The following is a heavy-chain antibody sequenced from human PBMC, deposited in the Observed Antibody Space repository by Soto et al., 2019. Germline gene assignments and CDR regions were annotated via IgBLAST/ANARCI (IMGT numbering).Heavy chain of an antibody. CDR3: ARNLAPSSGWYGN. Sequence: QVQLVQSGAEVKKPGASVKVSCKASGYTFTSYGISWVRQAPGQGLEWMGWISAYNGNTNYAQQLQGRVTMTTDTPTRTAYMELRSLTSDDTAVYYWARNLAPSSGWYGNWGQGTLVTVSS. J-gene: IGHJ4*02. CDR2: ISAYNGNT. V-gene: IGHV1-18*01. D-gene: IGHD6-19*01. CDR1: GYTFTSYG.